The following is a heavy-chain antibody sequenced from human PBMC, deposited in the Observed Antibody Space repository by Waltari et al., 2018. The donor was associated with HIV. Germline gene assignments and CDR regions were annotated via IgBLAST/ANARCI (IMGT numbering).Heavy chain of an antibody. D-gene: IGHD3-10*01. CDR2: VYTSGNT. CDR3: ARALDYYESGSFPWWFFDL. CDR1: GGSITSGRYY. Sequence: QVQLQESGPGLVRPSQTLSLTCTVSGGSITSGRYYWSWIRQPAGKELEWIGRVYTSGNTYYNPSLRSRVTFSVGTSNNQFSLKLSSLTAADTAVYYCARALDYYESGSFPWWFFDLWGRGTLVTVSS. J-gene: IGHJ2*01. V-gene: IGHV4-61*02.